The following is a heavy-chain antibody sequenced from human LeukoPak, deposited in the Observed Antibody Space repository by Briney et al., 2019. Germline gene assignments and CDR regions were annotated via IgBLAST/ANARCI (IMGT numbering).Heavy chain of an antibody. V-gene: IGHV1-18*01. J-gene: IGHJ6*02. CDR1: GYTFTSYG. CDR2: ISAYNGNT. D-gene: IGHD6-6*01. Sequence: GASVKVSCKASGYTFTSYGISWVRQAPGQGLEWMGWISAYNGNTNYAQKLQGRVTMTTDTSTSTAYMELRSLRSDDTAVYYCARDANRNGIAAPTSYYYGMDVWGQGTTVTVSS. CDR3: ARDANRNGIAAPTSYYYGMDV.